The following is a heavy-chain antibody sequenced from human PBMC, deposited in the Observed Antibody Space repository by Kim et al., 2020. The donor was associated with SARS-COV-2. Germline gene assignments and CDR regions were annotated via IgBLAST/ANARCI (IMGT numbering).Heavy chain of an antibody. CDR2: INPNSGGT. J-gene: IGHJ4*02. D-gene: IGHD5-12*01. Sequence: ASVKVSCKASGYIFTANYMHWVRQAPGQGLEWMGRINPNSGGTDYAQKFQGRVIMTRDTSINTAYMELSRLKSDDTAMYYCARDQGYSGYDFGYWGQGTL. CDR1: GYIFTANY. V-gene: IGHV1-2*06. CDR3: ARDQGYSGYDFGY.